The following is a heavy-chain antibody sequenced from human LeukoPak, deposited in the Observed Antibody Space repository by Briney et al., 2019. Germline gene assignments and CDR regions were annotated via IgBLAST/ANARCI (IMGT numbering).Heavy chain of an antibody. CDR3: AKDRVTMIVADY. CDR1: GFTFSSYG. CDR2: IRYDGSNK. V-gene: IGHV3-30*02. D-gene: IGHD3-22*01. Sequence: HSGGSLRLSCAASGFTFSSYGMHWVRQAPGKGLEWVAFIRYDGSNKYYADSVKGRFTISRDNSKNTLYLQMNSLRAEDTAVYYCAKDRVTMIVADYWGQGTLVTVSS. J-gene: IGHJ4*02.